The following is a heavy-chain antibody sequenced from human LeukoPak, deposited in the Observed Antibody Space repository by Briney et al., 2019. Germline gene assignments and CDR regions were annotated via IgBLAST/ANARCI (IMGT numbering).Heavy chain of an antibody. CDR3: ARAGSGTMVRGVIILFDY. D-gene: IGHD3-10*01. CDR2: IYYSGST. Sequence: SETLSLTCTVSGGSISSGDYYWSWIRQPPGKGLEWIGYIYYSGSTYYNPSLKSRVTISVDTSKNQFSLKLSSVTAADTAVYYCARAGSGTMVRGVIILFDYWGQGTQVIVSS. V-gene: IGHV4-30-4*01. CDR1: GGSISSGDYY. J-gene: IGHJ4*02.